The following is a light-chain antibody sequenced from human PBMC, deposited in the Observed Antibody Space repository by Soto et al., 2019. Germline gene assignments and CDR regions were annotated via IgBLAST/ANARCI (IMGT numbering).Light chain of an antibody. V-gene: IGKV1-5*03. Sequence: IQVPQSPFILSTTEGDRVTITCRAGKSISSWLAWYQQKPGRAPNLLIHKASHLESGVPSRFSGSGSGTEFTLTISSLQPGDFATYYCQHDNTYPLTFGQGTKVDIK. CDR2: KAS. J-gene: IGKJ1*01. CDR1: KSISSW. CDR3: QHDNTYPLT.